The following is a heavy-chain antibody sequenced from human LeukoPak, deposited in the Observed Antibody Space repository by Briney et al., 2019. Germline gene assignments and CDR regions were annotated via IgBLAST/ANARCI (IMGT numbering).Heavy chain of an antibody. J-gene: IGHJ5*02. CDR2: IYYSGST. V-gene: IGHV4-39*07. CDR3: ARDRLLWFGELDA. Sequence: PSETLSLTCTVSGGSININTYYWGWIRQPPGKGLVWIGSIYYSGSTYYNPSLKSRVTISVDTSKNQFSLKLSSVTAADTAVYYCARDRLLWFGELDAWGQGTLVFVSS. CDR1: GGSININTYY. D-gene: IGHD3-10*01.